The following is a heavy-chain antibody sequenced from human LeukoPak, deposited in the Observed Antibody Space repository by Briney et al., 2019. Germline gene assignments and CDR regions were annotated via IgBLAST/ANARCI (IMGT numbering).Heavy chain of an antibody. CDR1: GGSISSDY. V-gene: IGHV4-59*08. J-gene: IGHJ4*02. CDR3: ATRGY. D-gene: IGHD3-10*01. CDR2: IYNSGNN. Sequence: PSETLSLTCTVSGGSISSDYWQWIRQPPGKGLEWVGHIYNSGNNHYNSSLKSRVTISIDTSKNQFSLKLASVTAADTAVYYCATRGYWGQGTLVAVSS.